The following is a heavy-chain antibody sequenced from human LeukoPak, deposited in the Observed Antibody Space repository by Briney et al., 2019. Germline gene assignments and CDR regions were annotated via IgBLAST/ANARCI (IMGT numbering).Heavy chain of an antibody. CDR2: IKQDGSDK. Sequence: GGSLRLSCAASGFTFSSFWISWVRQAPGKGLQWVANIKQDGSDKYYVDSVKGRFTISRDNAKNSLYLQMNSLRAEDTAIYYCTVGNWGLDYWGQGTLVTVSS. CDR1: GFTFSSFW. V-gene: IGHV3-7*01. D-gene: IGHD7-27*01. J-gene: IGHJ4*02. CDR3: TVGNWGLDY.